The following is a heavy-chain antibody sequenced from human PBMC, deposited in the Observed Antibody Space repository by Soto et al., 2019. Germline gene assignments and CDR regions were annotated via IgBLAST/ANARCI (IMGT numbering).Heavy chain of an antibody. D-gene: IGHD4-17*01. J-gene: IGHJ5*02. CDR3: ARGQRALITYGPFDP. V-gene: IGHV3-23*01. Sequence: GGSLRLSCAASGFTLSSYAMSWVRQAPGKGLEWVSTFSGTGGYTYYADSVKGRFTISRDDSKNTLFLHMNSLRAADTAVYYCARGQRALITYGPFDPWGQGTLVTVSS. CDR1: GFTLSSYA. CDR2: FSGTGGYT.